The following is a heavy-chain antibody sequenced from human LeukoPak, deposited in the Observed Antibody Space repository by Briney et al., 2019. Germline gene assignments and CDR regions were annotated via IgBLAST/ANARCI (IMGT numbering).Heavy chain of an antibody. Sequence: GGSLRLSCAASGFTFSSYAMSWVRQAPGKGLEWVSAISGSGGSTYYADSVKGRFTISRDNSKNTLYLQMNSLRAEDTAVYYCAKSPTIAVTGTEIDYWGQGTLATVSS. D-gene: IGHD6-19*01. CDR1: GFTFSSYA. CDR3: AKSPTIAVTGTEIDY. CDR2: ISGSGGST. J-gene: IGHJ4*02. V-gene: IGHV3-23*01.